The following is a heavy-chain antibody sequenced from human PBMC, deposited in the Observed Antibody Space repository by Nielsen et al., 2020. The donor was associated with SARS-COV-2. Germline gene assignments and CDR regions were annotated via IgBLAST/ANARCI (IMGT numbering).Heavy chain of an antibody. CDR2: TYTDGDT. V-gene: IGHV3-66*01. D-gene: IGHD1-20*01. J-gene: IGHJ4*02. Sequence: GESLKISCAASGLTVSRNYMTWVRQAPGKGLEWVSVTYTDGDTYYADSVKGRFTISRDNSKNTLYLQMNTLRAEDTAVYYCARDSNWKFDYWGQGTLVTVSS. CDR1: GLTVSRNY. CDR3: ARDSNWKFDY.